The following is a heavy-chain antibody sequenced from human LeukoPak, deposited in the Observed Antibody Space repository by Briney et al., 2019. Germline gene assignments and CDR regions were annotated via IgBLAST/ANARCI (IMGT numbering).Heavy chain of an antibody. CDR3: ARGNCQSNWNYVFCWFDP. CDR2: MSPNSGNT. Sequence: ASVKVSCKASGYTFTSYDINWVRQATGQGLEWMGWMSPNSGNTGYAQKFQGRVTMTRNISISTAYMELSSLRSEDTAVYYCARGNCQSNWNYVFCWFDPWGQGTLVTVSS. CDR1: GYTFTSYD. V-gene: IGHV1-8*01. D-gene: IGHD1-7*01. J-gene: IGHJ5*02.